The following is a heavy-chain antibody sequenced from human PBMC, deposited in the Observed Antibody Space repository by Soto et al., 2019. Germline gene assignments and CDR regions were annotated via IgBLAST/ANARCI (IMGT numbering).Heavy chain of an antibody. CDR1: GGSSSSGVYY. D-gene: IGHD2-8*01. Sequence: SETLSLTCTVSGGSSSSGVYYWSWIRQHPGKGLEWIGYIYYSGSTYYNPSLKSRVTISLDTSKNQFSLKLSSVTATDTAVYFCAREMRYCTNGVCHSYGMDVWGQGTTVTVSS. CDR3: AREMRYCTNGVCHSYGMDV. CDR2: IYYSGST. J-gene: IGHJ6*02. V-gene: IGHV4-30-4*08.